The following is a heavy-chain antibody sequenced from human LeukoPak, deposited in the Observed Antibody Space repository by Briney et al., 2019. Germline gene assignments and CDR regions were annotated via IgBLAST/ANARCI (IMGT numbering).Heavy chain of an antibody. CDR1: GDTISTSDHY. D-gene: IGHD3-22*01. V-gene: IGHV4-39*01. Sequence: SETLSLTCTVSGDTISTSDHYWGWIRQPPGKGLEWIGSIYYTGNTYYNPSLKSRVTISVDTSKNQFSLKLSSVTAADTAVYYCARPELRYYDSSGYGDYFDYWGQGTLVTVSS. CDR3: ARPELRYYDSSGYGDYFDY. J-gene: IGHJ4*02. CDR2: IYYTGNT.